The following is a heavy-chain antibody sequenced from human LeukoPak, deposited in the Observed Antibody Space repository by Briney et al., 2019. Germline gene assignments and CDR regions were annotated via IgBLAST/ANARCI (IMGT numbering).Heavy chain of an antibody. CDR1: GFTFDDYA. D-gene: IGHD3-3*01. V-gene: IGHV3-9*01. CDR2: ISWNGGSI. CDR3: AKDQGGYYLYYFDY. J-gene: IGHJ4*02. Sequence: GGSLRLSCAASGFTFDDYAMHWVRQAPGKGLEWVSGISWNGGSIGYADSVRGRFTISRDNAKNSLYLQMNSLRAEDTALYYCAKDQGGYYLYYFDYWGQGTLVTVSS.